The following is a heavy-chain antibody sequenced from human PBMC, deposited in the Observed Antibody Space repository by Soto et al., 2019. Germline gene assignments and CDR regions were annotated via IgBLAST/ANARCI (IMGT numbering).Heavy chain of an antibody. CDR3: ARDLSTCSGGSCYGYYYYGMDV. CDR2: INPSDRST. Sequence: EASVKVSCKASGYTIISYYMHWVRKNNGQGLEWMGIINPSDRSTSYAQKFQGRVTMTRDTSTSTVYMELSSLRSEDTAVYYCARDLSTCSGGSCYGYYYYGMDVWGQGTTVTVSS. CDR1: GYTIISYY. D-gene: IGHD2-15*01. V-gene: IGHV1-46*01. J-gene: IGHJ6*02.